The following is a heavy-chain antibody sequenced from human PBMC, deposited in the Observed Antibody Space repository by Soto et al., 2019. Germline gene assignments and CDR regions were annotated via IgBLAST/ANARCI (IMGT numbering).Heavy chain of an antibody. V-gene: IGHV4-59*01. CDR3: GGVPATGYFDWLDP. J-gene: IGHJ5*02. Sequence: TSETLSLTCSVSGAPITSNYWTWIRQPPGKGLEWIGYLDHHGYSNYSPSLRSRVSMSIDTSKNQLSLKVHSVPAADTAVYYCGGVPATGYFDWLDPWGQGTLVTVSS. CDR2: LDHHGYS. CDR1: GAPITSNY. D-gene: IGHD3-9*01.